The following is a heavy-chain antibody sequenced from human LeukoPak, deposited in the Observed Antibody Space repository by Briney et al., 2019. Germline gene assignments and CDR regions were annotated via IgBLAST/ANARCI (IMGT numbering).Heavy chain of an antibody. CDR3: ARGITHYDFWSGSRGLRGFDP. V-gene: IGHV4-34*01. J-gene: IGHJ5*02. D-gene: IGHD3-3*01. CDR2: INHSGST. Sequence: SETLSLTCAVYGGSFSGYYWSWIRQPPGKGLEWIGEINHSGSTNYNPSLKSRVTISVDTSKNQFSLKLSSVTAADTAVYYCARGITHYDFWSGSRGLRGFDPWGQGTLVTVSS. CDR1: GGSFSGYY.